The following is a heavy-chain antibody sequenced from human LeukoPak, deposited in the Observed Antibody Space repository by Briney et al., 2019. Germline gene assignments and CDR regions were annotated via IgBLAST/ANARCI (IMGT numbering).Heavy chain of an antibody. D-gene: IGHD3-10*01. J-gene: IGHJ5*02. CDR3: ARGPGSYYIPVWFDP. CDR1: GFTFSSYG. V-gene: IGHV3-33*01. CDR2: IWYDGSNK. Sequence: GRSLRLSCAASGFTFSSYGMHWVRQAPGKGLEWVAVIWYDGSNKYYADSVKGRFTISRDNSKNTLYLQMNSLRAEDTAVYYCARGPGSYYIPVWFDPWGQGTLVTVSS.